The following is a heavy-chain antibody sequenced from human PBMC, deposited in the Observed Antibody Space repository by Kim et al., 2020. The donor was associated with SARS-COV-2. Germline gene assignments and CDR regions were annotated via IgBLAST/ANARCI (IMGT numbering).Heavy chain of an antibody. CDR2: INSDGSST. D-gene: IGHD2-2*01. CDR1: GFTFSSYW. J-gene: IGHJ5*02. V-gene: IGHV3-74*01. CDR3: ASSLSLSAGYQGWLDP. Sequence: GGSLRLSCEASGFTFSSYWMHWVRQAPGKGLVWVSRINSDGSSTSYADSVKGRFTISRDNAKNTLYLQMNSLRAEDTAVYYCASSLSLSAGYQGWLDPWGQGTLVTVSS.